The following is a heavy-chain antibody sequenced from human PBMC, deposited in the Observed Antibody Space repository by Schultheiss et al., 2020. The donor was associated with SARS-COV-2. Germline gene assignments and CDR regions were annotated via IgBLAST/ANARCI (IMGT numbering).Heavy chain of an antibody. Sequence: SETLSLTCTVSGGSISSYYWSWIRQPPGKGLEWIGYIYYSGSTNYNPSLKSRVTISVDTSKNQFSLKLSSVTAADTAVYYCARGAIAAQPPHWFDPWGQGTLVTVSS. CDR1: GGSISSYY. V-gene: IGHV4-59*01. CDR3: ARGAIAAQPPHWFDP. D-gene: IGHD6-6*01. J-gene: IGHJ5*02. CDR2: IYYSGST.